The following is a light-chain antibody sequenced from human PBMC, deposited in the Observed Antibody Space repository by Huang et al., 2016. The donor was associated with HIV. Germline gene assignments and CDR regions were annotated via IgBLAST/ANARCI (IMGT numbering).Light chain of an antibody. CDR1: QPPGNS. V-gene: IGKV1-39*01. CDR2: AAS. CDR3: HQAYTTPDT. J-gene: IGKJ2*01. Sequence: DIHLTQSPSSLSAFRGETVSITCRASQPPGNSLHWYQQKPGKAPMVLIYAASNLEIGVPSRFSGGGSGTEFTLTIRSLQPEDAGTYYCHQAYTTPDTFGQGTNLDIK.